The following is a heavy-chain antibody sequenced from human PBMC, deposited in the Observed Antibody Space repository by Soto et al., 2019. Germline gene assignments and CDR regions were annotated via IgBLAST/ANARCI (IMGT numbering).Heavy chain of an antibody. V-gene: IGHV3-23*01. Sequence: QLLESGGGLVQPGGSLRLSCSATGFTFSTYAMTWVRQAPGKVLEWVSSISGKGDATYYAESLKGRFTISRDNSKNTLFLEVSSLRGEETAVYFCCQTSTNEGVDFWGQGTLVFVSP. CDR2: ISGKGDAT. CDR3: CQTSTNEGVDF. CDR1: GFTFSTYA. D-gene: IGHD1-1*01. J-gene: IGHJ4*02.